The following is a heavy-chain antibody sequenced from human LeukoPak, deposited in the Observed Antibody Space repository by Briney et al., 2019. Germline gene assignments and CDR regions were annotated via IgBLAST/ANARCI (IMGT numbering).Heavy chain of an antibody. D-gene: IGHD3-3*01. CDR2: ISAYNGNT. V-gene: IGHV1-18*01. CDR1: GYTFASYG. Sequence: ASVKVSCKASGYTFASYGISWVRQAPGQGLEWMGWISAYNGNTNYAQKLQGRVTMTTDTSTSTAYMELRSLRSDDTAVYYCARIFLEWLHNDYWGQGTLVTVSS. CDR3: ARIFLEWLHNDY. J-gene: IGHJ4*02.